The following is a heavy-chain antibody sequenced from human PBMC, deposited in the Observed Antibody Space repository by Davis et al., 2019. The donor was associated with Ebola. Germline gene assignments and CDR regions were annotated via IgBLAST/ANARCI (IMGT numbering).Heavy chain of an antibody. CDR1: GFTFSSYS. D-gene: IGHD2-2*01. CDR3: ARTLSAAFRWRVNYYYGMDV. CDR2: ISSSSSYI. V-gene: IGHV3-21*04. J-gene: IGHJ6*02. Sequence: GGSLRLSCAASGFTFSSYSMNWVRQAPGKGLEWVSSISSSSSYIYYADSVKGRFTISRDNAKNSLYLQMNSLRAEDTAVYYCARTLSAAFRWRVNYYYGMDVWGQGTTVTVSS.